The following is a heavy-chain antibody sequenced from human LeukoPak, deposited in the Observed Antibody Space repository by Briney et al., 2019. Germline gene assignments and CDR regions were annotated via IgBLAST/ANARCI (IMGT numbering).Heavy chain of an antibody. Sequence: SVNVSCTSSGGTFSSYANSWVRQAPGPGLEWMGGIITIFGTANYAQKFQGRVTITADESTSTAYMELSSLRSEDTAVYYCAIEITMVRGGPIYWGQGTLVTVSS. CDR2: IITIFGTA. CDR1: GGTFSSYA. J-gene: IGHJ4*02. CDR3: AIEITMVRGGPIY. V-gene: IGHV1-69*01. D-gene: IGHD3-10*01.